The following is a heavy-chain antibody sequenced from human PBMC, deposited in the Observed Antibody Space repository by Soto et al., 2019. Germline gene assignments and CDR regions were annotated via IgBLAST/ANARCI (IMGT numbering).Heavy chain of an antibody. CDR3: ARGAGRFDY. CDR2: ISYSGST. Sequence: QVQLQESGPGLVKPSETLSLTCTVSGGSISSYYWSWIRQPPGKGLEWIGYISYSGSTNYTPSLKSRVTMSVDTSKNHFALKLSSVTAADTAVYYCARGAGRFDYWGQGTLVTVSS. J-gene: IGHJ4*02. CDR1: GGSISSYY. D-gene: IGHD6-19*01. V-gene: IGHV4-59*01.